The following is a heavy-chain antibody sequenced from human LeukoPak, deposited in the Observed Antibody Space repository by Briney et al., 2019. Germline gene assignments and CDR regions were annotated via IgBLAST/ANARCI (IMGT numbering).Heavy chain of an antibody. V-gene: IGHV3-23*01. CDR2: SSGSGGST. Sequence: PGGSLRLSCAASGFTFSSYGMHWVRQAPGKGLEWVSASSGSGGSTYYADSVKGRFTISRDNSKNTLYLQMNSLRAEDTALYYCAKLQHTGYDLARGFDYWGQGTLVTVSS. D-gene: IGHD5-12*01. CDR3: AKLQHTGYDLARGFDY. CDR1: GFTFSSYG. J-gene: IGHJ4*02.